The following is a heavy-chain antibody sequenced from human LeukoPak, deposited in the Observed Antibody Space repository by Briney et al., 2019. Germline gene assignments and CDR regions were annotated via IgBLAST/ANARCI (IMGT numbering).Heavy chain of an antibody. CDR3: ARQDYDILTNYYGMDV. CDR2: IYPGDSDT. CDR1: GYSFTSYW. Sequence: GESLKISCKGSGYSFTSYWIGWVRQMPGKGLEWMGIIYPGDSDTRYSPSFQGQVTISADKSISTAYLQWSSLKASDTAVYYCARQDYDILTNYYGMDVWGQGTTVTVSS. D-gene: IGHD3-9*01. V-gene: IGHV5-51*01. J-gene: IGHJ6*02.